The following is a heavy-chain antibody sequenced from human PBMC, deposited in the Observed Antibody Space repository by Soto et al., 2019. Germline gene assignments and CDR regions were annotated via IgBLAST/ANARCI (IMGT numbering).Heavy chain of an antibody. CDR2: IIPIFGTA. CDR3: ARSPKNWDCSGGSCYSVPVPIFDY. Sequence: ASVKVSCKASGGTFSSYAISWVRQAPGQGLEWMGGIIPIFGTANYAQKFQGRVTITADESTSTAYMELSSLRSEDTAVYYCARSPKNWDCSGGSCYSVPVPIFDYWGQGTLVTVSS. D-gene: IGHD2-15*01. CDR1: GGTFSSYA. J-gene: IGHJ4*02. V-gene: IGHV1-69*13.